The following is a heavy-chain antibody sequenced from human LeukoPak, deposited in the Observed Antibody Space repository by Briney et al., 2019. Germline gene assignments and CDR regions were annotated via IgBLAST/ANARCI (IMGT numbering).Heavy chain of an antibody. V-gene: IGHV4-34*01. CDR2: INHSGST. CDR1: GGSFSGYY. J-gene: IGHJ6*04. D-gene: IGHD3-10*01. CDR3: ARKVRLRLNADV. Sequence: SETLSLTCAVYGGSFSGYYWSWIRQPPGKGLEWIGEINHSGSTNYNPSLKSRVTISVDTSKNQFSLKLSSVTAADTAVYYCARKVRLRLNADVWGKGTTVTVSS.